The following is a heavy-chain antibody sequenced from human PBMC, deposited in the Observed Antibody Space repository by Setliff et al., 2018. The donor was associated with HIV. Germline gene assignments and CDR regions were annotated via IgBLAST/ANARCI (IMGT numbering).Heavy chain of an antibody. Sequence: PVGSLRLSCAASGFTFSTYAMTWVRQGPGKGLEWVSGISGGGGTTYYAAAVKGRFTISRDNSKNTLYLTMNSLRAEDTAVYYCAKRTSVGSLVWGQGTLVTAPQ. V-gene: IGHV3-23*01. CDR2: ISGGGGTT. CDR3: AKRTSVGSLV. CDR1: GFTFSTYA. J-gene: IGHJ4*01. D-gene: IGHD3-10*01.